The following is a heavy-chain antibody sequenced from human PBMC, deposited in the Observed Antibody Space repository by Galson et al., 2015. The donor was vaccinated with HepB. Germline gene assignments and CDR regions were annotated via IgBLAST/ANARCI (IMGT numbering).Heavy chain of an antibody. CDR3: VRSGDFSVYCSR. D-gene: IGHD2-15*01. Sequence: SLRLSCAASGFTFSGSAIHWVRQASGRGPEWIGHIRSKATNYAALYVPSLKGRFTISRDDSKNMAYLHMRSLKTDDTAVYYCVRSGDFSVYCSRWGQGTLVTVSS. J-gene: IGHJ4*02. V-gene: IGHV3-73*01. CDR2: IRSKATNYAA. CDR1: GFTFSGSA.